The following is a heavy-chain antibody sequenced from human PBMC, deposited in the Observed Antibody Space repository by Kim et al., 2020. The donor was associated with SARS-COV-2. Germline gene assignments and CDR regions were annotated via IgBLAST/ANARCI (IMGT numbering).Heavy chain of an antibody. D-gene: IGHD2-15*01. V-gene: IGHV3-9*01. Sequence: GYADSVKGRFTISRDNAKKSLFLQMNSLRAEDTALYYCVKDKFGGSFYDYWGQGTLVTVSS. CDR3: VKDKFGGSFYDY. J-gene: IGHJ4*02.